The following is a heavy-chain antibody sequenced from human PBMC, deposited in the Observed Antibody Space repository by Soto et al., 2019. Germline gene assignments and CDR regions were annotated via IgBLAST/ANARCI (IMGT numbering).Heavy chain of an antibody. V-gene: IGHV4-59*01. Sequence: SETLSLTCTVSGGSISSYYWSWIRQPPGKGLEWIGYIYYSGSTNYNPSLKSRVTISVDTSKNQFSLRLSSVTAADTAVYYCARDLDAFDIWGQGTMVTVSS. CDR2: IYYSGST. J-gene: IGHJ3*02. CDR1: GGSISSYY. CDR3: ARDLDAFDI.